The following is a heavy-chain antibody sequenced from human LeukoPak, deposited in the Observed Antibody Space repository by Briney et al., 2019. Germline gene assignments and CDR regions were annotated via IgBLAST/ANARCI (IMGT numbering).Heavy chain of an antibody. D-gene: IGHD6-19*01. J-gene: IGHJ6*02. CDR1: GYNFTIYW. Sequence: GESLKISCKGSGYNFTIYWIGWVRQMPGKGLEWMGVIYPGDSDTRYSPSFQGQVTISVDKSNSTAYLQWSSLKASDTAMYYCARGIAMAGSDYYGMDVWGQGTTVTVSS. CDR2: IYPGDSDT. V-gene: IGHV5-51*01. CDR3: ARGIAMAGSDYYGMDV.